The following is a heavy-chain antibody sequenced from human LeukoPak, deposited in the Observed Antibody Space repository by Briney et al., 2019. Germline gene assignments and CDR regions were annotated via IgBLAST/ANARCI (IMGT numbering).Heavy chain of an antibody. J-gene: IGHJ4*02. D-gene: IGHD2/OR15-2a*01. Sequence: QPGGSLRLSCAASGFTLNSYEMNWVRQAPGKGLEWVSYISGSGSAIYYADSVKGRFTISRDDAKNSLYLQMNTLRAEDTAVYYCARGRESDYWGQGTLVTVSS. CDR1: GFTLNSYE. CDR2: ISGSGSAI. CDR3: ARGRESDY. V-gene: IGHV3-48*03.